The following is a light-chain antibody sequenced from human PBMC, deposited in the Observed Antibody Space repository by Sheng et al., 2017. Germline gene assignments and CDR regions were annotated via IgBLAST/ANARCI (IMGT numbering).Light chain of an antibody. CDR2: EGT. J-gene: IGLJ1*01. Sequence: QSALTQPASVSGSPGQSITISCTGTSSDVGSYDLVSWYQQHPGKAPKLMIYEGTKRPSGVSSRFSSSKSGNSASLTISGLQAEDEADYFCCSYAGNSLYVFGTATKVTVL. V-gene: IGLV2-23*01. CDR3: CSYAGNSLYV. CDR1: SSDVGSYDL.